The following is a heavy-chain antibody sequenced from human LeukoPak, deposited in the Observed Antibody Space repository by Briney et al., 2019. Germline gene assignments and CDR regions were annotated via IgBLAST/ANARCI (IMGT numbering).Heavy chain of an antibody. CDR3: AKDTRSSSLSFDYGMDV. V-gene: IGHV3-21*04. Sequence: GGSLRLSCADSGFTFSSYSMNWVRQAPGKGLEWVSSISSGSSYIYYADSVKGRFTISRDNAKNSLYLQMNSLRAEDTALYYCAKDTRSSSLSFDYGMDVWGQGTTVTVSS. J-gene: IGHJ6*02. CDR1: GFTFSSYS. CDR2: ISSGSSYI. D-gene: IGHD6-13*01.